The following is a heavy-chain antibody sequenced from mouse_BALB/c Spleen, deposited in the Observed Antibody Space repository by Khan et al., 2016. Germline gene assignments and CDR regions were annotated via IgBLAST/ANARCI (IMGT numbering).Heavy chain of an antibody. D-gene: IGHD2-3*01. J-gene: IGHJ3*01. Sequence: EVQLQESGAELVRPGASVKLSCTASGFNIKDTFIHWVKQRPEQGLEWIGRIDPANDNTKYDPKFQGKATITADTSSNTAYLQLSSLTSEDTAVFYCTDGAYWGQGTLVTVST. CDR3: TDGAY. CDR1: GFNIKDTF. CDR2: IDPANDNT. V-gene: IGHV14-3*02.